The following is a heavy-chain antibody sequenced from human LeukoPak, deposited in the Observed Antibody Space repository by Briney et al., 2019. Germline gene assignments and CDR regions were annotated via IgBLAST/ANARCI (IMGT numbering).Heavy chain of an antibody. CDR1: GYTFTSYG. J-gene: IGHJ4*02. CDR3: ARVPPQLWFGELLWDY. Sequence: ASVTVSCKASGYTFTSYGISWVRQAPGQGLEWMGWISAYNGNTNYAQKLQGRVTMTTDTSTSTAYMELRSLRSDDTAVYYWARVPPQLWFGELLWDYWGQGTLVTVSS. CDR2: ISAYNGNT. D-gene: IGHD3-10*01. V-gene: IGHV1-18*01.